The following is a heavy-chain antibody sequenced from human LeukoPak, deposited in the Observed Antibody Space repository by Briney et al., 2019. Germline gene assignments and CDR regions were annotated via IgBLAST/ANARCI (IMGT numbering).Heavy chain of an antibody. CDR3: ARPGIAAAGTWFSDAFDI. Sequence: GESLKISCKGSGYSFNTYWIGWVRQMPGKGLEWMGIIYPDDSDTRYSPSFQGQVTISADKSISTAYLQWSSLKASDTAMYYCARPGIAAAGTWFSDAFDIWGQGTMVTVSS. J-gene: IGHJ3*02. CDR1: GYSFNTYW. CDR2: IYPDDSDT. V-gene: IGHV5-51*01. D-gene: IGHD6-13*01.